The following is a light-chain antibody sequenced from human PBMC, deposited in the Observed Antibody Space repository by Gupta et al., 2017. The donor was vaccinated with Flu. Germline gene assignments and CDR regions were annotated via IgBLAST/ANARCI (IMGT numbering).Light chain of an antibody. V-gene: IGLV3-1*01. CDR1: RLGEKF. CDR2: QDK. J-gene: IGLJ1*01. Sequence: SYEVTQPPSVSVSPGQTDSITCSGDRLGEKFVCWYQQKPGQSPVLVIYQDKRRPSGIPERFSGSRSGNTATLTISGTQPMDEADYYCQAWDTHSTVFGPGTKVTVL. CDR3: QAWDTHSTV.